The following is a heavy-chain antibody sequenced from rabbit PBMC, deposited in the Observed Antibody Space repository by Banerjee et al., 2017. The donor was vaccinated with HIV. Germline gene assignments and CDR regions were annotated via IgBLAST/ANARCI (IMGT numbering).Heavy chain of an antibody. V-gene: IGHV1S45*01. Sequence: QEQLVESGGGLVQPEGSLTLTCKASGFDFSSNAMCWVRQAPGKGLEWIASIDAGSSGSTYYASWAKGRFTISKTSSTTVTLQMTSLTAADTATYFCARVRTGINYDLWGPGTLVTVS. D-gene: IGHD8-1*01. CDR2: IDAGSSGST. J-gene: IGHJ4*01. CDR3: ARVRTGINYDL. CDR1: GFDFSSNA.